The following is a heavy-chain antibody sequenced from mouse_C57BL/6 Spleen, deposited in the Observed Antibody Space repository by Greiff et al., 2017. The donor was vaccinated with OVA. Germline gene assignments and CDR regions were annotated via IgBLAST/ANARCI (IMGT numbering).Heavy chain of an antibody. Sequence: EVQLVESGGGLVKPGGSLKLSCAASGFTFSDYGMHWVRQAPEKGLEWVAYISSGSSTIYYADTVKGRITISRDNAKNTLFLQMTSLRSEDTAMYYCARDYGSRGAMDYWGQGTSVTVSS. D-gene: IGHD1-1*01. CDR1: GFTFSDYG. CDR3: ARDYGSRGAMDY. V-gene: IGHV5-17*01. CDR2: ISSGSSTI. J-gene: IGHJ4*01.